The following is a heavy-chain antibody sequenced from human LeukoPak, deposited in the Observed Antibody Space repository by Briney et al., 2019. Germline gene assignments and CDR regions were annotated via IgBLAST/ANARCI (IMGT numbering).Heavy chain of an antibody. D-gene: IGHD3-10*01. Sequence: GASVKVSCKASGGTFSSYAISWVRQAPGQGLEWMGGIIPTFGTANYAQKFQGRVTITADESTSTAYMELSSLRSEDTAVYYCARGITMVREGFDYWGQGTLVTVSS. CDR3: ARGITMVREGFDY. V-gene: IGHV1-69*13. J-gene: IGHJ4*02. CDR1: GGTFSSYA. CDR2: IIPTFGTA.